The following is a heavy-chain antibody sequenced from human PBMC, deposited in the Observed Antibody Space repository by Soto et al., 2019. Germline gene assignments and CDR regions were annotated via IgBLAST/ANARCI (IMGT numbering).Heavy chain of an antibody. V-gene: IGHV1-2*04. D-gene: IGHD2-15*01. Sequence: GASVKVSCKASGYTFTGYYMHWVRQAPGQGLEWMGWINPNSGGTNYARKFQGWVTMTRDTSISTAYMELSRLRSDDTAVYYCARDDVLCDGGRCYGVPLDVWGKGTTVTVSS. J-gene: IGHJ6*04. CDR1: GYTFTGYY. CDR2: INPNSGGT. CDR3: ARDDVLCDGGRCYGVPLDV.